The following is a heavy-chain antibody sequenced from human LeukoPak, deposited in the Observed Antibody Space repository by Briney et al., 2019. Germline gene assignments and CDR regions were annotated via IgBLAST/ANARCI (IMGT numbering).Heavy chain of an antibody. Sequence: SGGSLRLSCAASGFTVSSYSMNWVRQAPGKGLEWVSSISGGSNYINYADSLKGRFTISRDNAKNSVYLQMNRLRAEDTAVYYCARDRGVLLWSGVTDYWGQGTLVTVSS. D-gene: IGHD3-10*01. CDR1: GFTVSSYS. CDR3: ARDRGVLLWSGVTDY. J-gene: IGHJ4*02. CDR2: ISGGSNYI. V-gene: IGHV3-21*01.